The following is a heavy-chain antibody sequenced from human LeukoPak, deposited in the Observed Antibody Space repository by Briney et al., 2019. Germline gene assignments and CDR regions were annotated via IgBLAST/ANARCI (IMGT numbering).Heavy chain of an antibody. V-gene: IGHV1-18*01. Sequence: ASVKVSCKASGYTFTTYGITWVRQAPGQGLEWMGWISGYNGNTNYAQKLQGRVTMTTDTSTSTAYMELRSLRSDDTAVYYCARDSARSYYDSSGYYYSPIDAFDIWGQGTMVTVSS. CDR1: GYTFTTYG. D-gene: IGHD3-22*01. CDR2: ISGYNGNT. CDR3: ARDSARSYYDSSGYYYSPIDAFDI. J-gene: IGHJ3*02.